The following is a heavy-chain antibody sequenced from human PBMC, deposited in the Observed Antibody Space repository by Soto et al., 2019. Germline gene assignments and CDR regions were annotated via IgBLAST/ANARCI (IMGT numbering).Heavy chain of an antibody. J-gene: IGHJ4*02. D-gene: IGHD3-10*01. CDR2: IDWDDEK. CDR1: GFSLSTSGMR. Sequence: SGPTLVNPTQTLTLTCTFSGFSLSTSGMRVSWIRQPPGKALEWLARIDWDDEKFYSTSLKTRPTISKDTSKNQVVLTMTNMDPGDTATYYCARTRGAALLDYWGQGTLVTVSS. V-gene: IGHV2-70*04. CDR3: ARTRGAALLDY.